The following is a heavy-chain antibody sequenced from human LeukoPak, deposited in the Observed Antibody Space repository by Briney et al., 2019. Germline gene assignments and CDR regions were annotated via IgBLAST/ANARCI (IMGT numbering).Heavy chain of an antibody. D-gene: IGHD3-22*01. CDR2: IIPIFGTA. V-gene: IGHV1-69*13. Sequence: SVKVSCKASGGTFSSYAISWVRQAPGQGLEWMGGIIPIFGTANYAQKFQGRVTITADESTSTAYMELSSLRSEDTAVYYCARDYYDSSGYPYYFDYWGQGTLVTVSS. CDR1: GGTFSSYA. CDR3: ARDYYDSSGYPYYFDY. J-gene: IGHJ4*02.